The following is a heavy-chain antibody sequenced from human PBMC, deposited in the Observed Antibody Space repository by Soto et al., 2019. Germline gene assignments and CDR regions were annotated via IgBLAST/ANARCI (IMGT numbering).Heavy chain of an antibody. J-gene: IGHJ4*02. V-gene: IGHV5-10-1*01. CDR1: EGTCTNYW. CDR3: ARHLGEQWLDFDY. Sequence: GEPLKNSCKGVEGTCTNYWINWVRQMPGKGLEWMGRIDPSDSYTDYSPSFQGHVTISADKSINTAFLEWSSLKASDTAMYYCARHLGEQWLDFDYWGQGTLVTVSS. D-gene: IGHD6-19*01. CDR2: IDPSDSYT.